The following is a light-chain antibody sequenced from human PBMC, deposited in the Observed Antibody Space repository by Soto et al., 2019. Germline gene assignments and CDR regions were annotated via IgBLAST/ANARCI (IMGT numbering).Light chain of an antibody. V-gene: IGKV1-5*01. J-gene: IGKJ1*01. CDR1: QSISSW. Sequence: DIQMTQSPSTLSASVGDRVTITCRASQSISSWLAWYQQKPGKAPKLLIYDASSLESGVPSRFSGSGSGTEFTLTISSLQPDDFATYCCQQYNSRTFGQGTKVDIK. CDR2: DAS. CDR3: QQYNSRT.